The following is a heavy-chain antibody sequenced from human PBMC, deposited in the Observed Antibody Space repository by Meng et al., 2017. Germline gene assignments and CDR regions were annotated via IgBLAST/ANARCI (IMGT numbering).Heavy chain of an antibody. CDR3: ARDLIVVVPAAINYYYYGMDV. D-gene: IGHD2-2*01. CDR2: IYYSGST. V-gene: IGHV4-39*07. Sequence: SETLSPTCTVSGGSISSSSYYWGWIRQPPGKGLEWIGSIYYSGSTYYNPSLKSRVTISVDTSKNQFSLKLSSVTAADTAVYYCARDLIVVVPAAINYYYYGMDVWGQGTTVTVSS. CDR1: GGSISSSSYY. J-gene: IGHJ6*02.